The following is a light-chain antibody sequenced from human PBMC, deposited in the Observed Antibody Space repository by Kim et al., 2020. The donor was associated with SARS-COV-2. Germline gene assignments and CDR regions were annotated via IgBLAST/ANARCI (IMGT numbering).Light chain of an antibody. V-gene: IGLV2-8*01. CDR2: EVS. CDR1: SSDLGGYNY. CDR3: SSYAGSNNLV. J-gene: IGLJ2*01. Sequence: GQSVTISCTGTSSDLGGYNYVSWYQQHPGKAPNLMIYEVSKRPSGVPDRFSGSKSGNTASLTVSGLQAEDEADYYCSSYAGSNNLVFGGGTQLTVL.